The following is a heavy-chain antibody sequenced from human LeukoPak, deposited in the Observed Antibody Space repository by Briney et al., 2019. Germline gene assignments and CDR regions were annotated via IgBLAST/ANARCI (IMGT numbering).Heavy chain of an antibody. D-gene: IGHD5-18*01. V-gene: IGHV4-59*01. CDR3: ARGTRGYSYGFKGNWFDP. CDR1: GGSISSYY. CDR2: IYYSGST. Sequence: SETLSLTCTVSGGSISSYYWSWIRQPPGKGLEWIGYIYYSGSTNYNPSLKSRVTISVDTSKNQFSLKLSSVTAADTAVYYCARGTRGYSYGFKGNWFDPWGQGTLVTVSS. J-gene: IGHJ5*02.